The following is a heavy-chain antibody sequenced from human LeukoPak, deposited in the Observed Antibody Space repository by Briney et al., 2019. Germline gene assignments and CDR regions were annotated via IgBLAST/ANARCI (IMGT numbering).Heavy chain of an antibody. D-gene: IGHD3-9*01. CDR3: TRDRRQRLGLPPDY. J-gene: IGHJ4*02. Sequence: ASVKVSCKASGYTFTGYYMHWVRQAPGQGLEWMGWINPFNADTNYAQKFQGRVTMTTDPSTTTAYMELKSLTVDDTAIYYCTRDRRQRLGLPPDYWGQGTLVTVSS. V-gene: IGHV1/OR15-2*02. CDR1: GYTFTGYY. CDR2: INPFNADT.